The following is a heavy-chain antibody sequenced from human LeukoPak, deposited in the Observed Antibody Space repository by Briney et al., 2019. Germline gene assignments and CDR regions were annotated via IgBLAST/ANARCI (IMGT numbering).Heavy chain of an antibody. V-gene: IGHV3-21*01. D-gene: IGHD6-19*01. J-gene: IGHJ4*02. CDR3: GRDEEYSSGWYPY. CDR1: GFTFSSYS. Sequence: PGGSLRLSCAASGFTFSSYSMNWVRQAPGKGLEWVSSISSSSSYIYYADSVKGRFTISRDNAKNSLYLQMNRLRAEDTAVYYCGRDEEYSSGWYPYWGQGTLVTVSS. CDR2: ISSSSSYI.